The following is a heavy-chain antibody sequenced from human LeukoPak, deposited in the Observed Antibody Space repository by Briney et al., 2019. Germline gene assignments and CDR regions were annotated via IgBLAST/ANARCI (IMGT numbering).Heavy chain of an antibody. J-gene: IGHJ6*03. CDR3: AYNNWGYDYYYYYMDV. D-gene: IGHD1-1*01. Sequence: SVKVSCKASGFTFTSSAVQWVRQARGQCLEWIGWIVVGSGNTNYAQKFQERVTITRDMSTSTAYMELSSLRSEDTAVYYCAYNNWGYDYYYYYMDVWGKGTTVTVSS. V-gene: IGHV1-58*01. CDR1: GFTFTSSA. CDR2: IVVGSGNT.